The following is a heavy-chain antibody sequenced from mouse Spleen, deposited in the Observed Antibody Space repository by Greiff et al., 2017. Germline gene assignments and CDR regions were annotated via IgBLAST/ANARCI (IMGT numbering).Heavy chain of an antibody. J-gene: IGHJ4*01. CDR2: ISYDGSN. CDR1: GYSITSGYY. D-gene: IGHD3-1*01. V-gene: IGHV3-6*01. Sequence: VQLKESGPGLVKPSQSLSLTCSVTGYSITSGYYWNWIRQFPGNKLEWMGYISYDGSNNYNPSLKNRISITRDTSKNQFFLKLNSVTTEDTATYYCARDRGRGAMDYWGQGTSVTVSS. CDR3: ARDRGRGAMDY.